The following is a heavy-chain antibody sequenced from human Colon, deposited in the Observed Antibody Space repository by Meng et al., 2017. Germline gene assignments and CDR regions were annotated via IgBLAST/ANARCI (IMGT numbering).Heavy chain of an antibody. J-gene: IGHJ4*02. CDR1: GFTFSSYS. V-gene: IGHV3-21*01. CDR2: ISSSSS. D-gene: IGHD2-15*01. CDR3: ARGRVVVVASPSDY. Sequence: EVQLVESGGGLVKPGGYLRRSCAASGFTFSSYSMNWVRQAPGKGLEWVSSISSSSSYADSVKGRFTISRDNAKNSLYLQMNSLRAEDTAVYYCARGRVVVVASPSDYWGQGTLVTVSS.